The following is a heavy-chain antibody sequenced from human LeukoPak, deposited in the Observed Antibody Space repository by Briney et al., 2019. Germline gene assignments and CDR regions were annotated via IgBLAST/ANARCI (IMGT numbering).Heavy chain of an antibody. Sequence: GGSLRLSCAASGFTFSDYYMSWIRQAPGKGPEWVSYISSSGSTIYYADSVKGRFTISRDNAKNSLYLQMKSLRAEDTAVYYCARSGIVDAFDIWGQGTMVTVSS. D-gene: IGHD3-10*01. J-gene: IGHJ3*02. CDR2: ISSSGSTI. V-gene: IGHV3-11*04. CDR3: ARSGIVDAFDI. CDR1: GFTFSDYY.